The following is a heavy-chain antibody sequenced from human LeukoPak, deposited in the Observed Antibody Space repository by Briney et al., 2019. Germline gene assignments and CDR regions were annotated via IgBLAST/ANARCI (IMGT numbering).Heavy chain of an antibody. CDR2: IYGGGST. CDR1: GFTVSTNY. CDR3: ARDTDFWSGHSQFFDF. V-gene: IGHV3-53*01. Sequence: GGSLRLSCAASGFTVSTNYMSWVRQAPGKRLEWVSVIYGGGSTYYADSVKGRFTISRDNAKNSLFQQMNSLRAEDTAVYYCARDTDFWSGHSQFFDFWGQGTLVTVSS. D-gene: IGHD3-3*01. J-gene: IGHJ4*02.